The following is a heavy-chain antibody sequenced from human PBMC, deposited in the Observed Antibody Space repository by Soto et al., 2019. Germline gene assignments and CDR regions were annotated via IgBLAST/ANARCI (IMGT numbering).Heavy chain of an antibody. CDR2: ISYDGSNK. J-gene: IGHJ6*02. Sequence: PGGSLRLSCAASGFTFSSYAMHWVRQAPGKGLEWVAVISYDGSNKYYADSVKGRFTISRDNSKNTPYLQMNSLRAEDTAVYYCARSEGPLNPELYGMDVWGQGTTVTVSS. D-gene: IGHD1-7*01. CDR3: ARSEGPLNPELYGMDV. CDR1: GFTFSSYA. V-gene: IGHV3-30-3*01.